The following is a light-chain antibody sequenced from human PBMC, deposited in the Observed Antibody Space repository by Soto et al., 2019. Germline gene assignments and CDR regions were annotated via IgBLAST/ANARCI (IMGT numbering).Light chain of an antibody. CDR3: QQYGSSPWR. CDR2: GAS. V-gene: IGKV3-20*01. Sequence: EIVLTQSPGTLSLSPGERATLSCRASQSVSSSYLAWYQQKPGQAPRPLIYGASSRAIGIPDRFSGSGSGTDFTLKISRMETEAAPVYYCQQYGSSPWRXAQGTK. CDR1: QSVSSSY. J-gene: IGKJ1*01.